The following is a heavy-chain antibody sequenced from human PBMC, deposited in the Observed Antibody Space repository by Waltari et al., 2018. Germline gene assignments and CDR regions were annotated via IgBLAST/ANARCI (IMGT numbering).Heavy chain of an antibody. CDR2: IKSDGITR. CDR3: TRNPGY. CDR1: GFLYNDYW. D-gene: IGHD2-15*01. J-gene: IGHJ4*02. V-gene: IGHV3-74*03. Sequence: EVQLVESGGGLVQPGGSLRLSCAVSGFLYNDYWLDWVRQAPGQGLVWVSRIKSDGITRKYAGSVRGRFTISRDSAKNAFYLQMNSLRVEDTAVYYCTRNPGYWGQGTPVTVAS.